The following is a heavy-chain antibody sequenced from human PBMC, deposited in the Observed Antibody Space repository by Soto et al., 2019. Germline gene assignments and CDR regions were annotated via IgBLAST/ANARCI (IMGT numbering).Heavy chain of an antibody. V-gene: IGHV3-23*01. Sequence: GGSLRLSCAASGFTFSSYAMSWVRQAPGKGLEWVSAISGSGGSTYYADSVKGRFTISRDNSKNTLYLQMNSLRAEDTAVYYCAKNNLYGIKIDGTTYDYWGQGTLVTVSS. CDR2: ISGSGGST. CDR1: GFTFSSYA. CDR3: AKNNLYGIKIDGTTYDY. J-gene: IGHJ4*02. D-gene: IGHD1-7*01.